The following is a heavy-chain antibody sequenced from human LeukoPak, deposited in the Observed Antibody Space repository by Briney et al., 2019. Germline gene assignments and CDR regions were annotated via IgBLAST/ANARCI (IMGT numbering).Heavy chain of an antibody. Sequence: PSETLSLTCTVSGGSISSYYRSWIRQPPGKGLEWIGYIYYSGSTNYNPSLKSRVTISVDTSKNQFSLKLSSVTAADTAVYYCARTVSLNSSGYDYWGQGTLVTVSS. CDR2: IYYSGST. D-gene: IGHD6-19*01. J-gene: IGHJ4*02. V-gene: IGHV4-59*01. CDR1: GGSISSYY. CDR3: ARTVSLNSSGYDY.